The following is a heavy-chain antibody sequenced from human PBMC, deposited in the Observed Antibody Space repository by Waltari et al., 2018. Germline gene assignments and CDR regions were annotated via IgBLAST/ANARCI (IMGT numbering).Heavy chain of an antibody. CDR3: ARGADL. V-gene: IGHV3-74*01. J-gene: IGHJ4*02. Sequence: EVQLVESGGGFVQPGGSLRLSCAVSGFTLLCTWLHWVRQVPGKGLVWVSRISGDGSTINYADSVKGRFTISRDTAKNTLYLQMNSLRAEDTAVYYCARGADLRGQGILVTVSS. CDR1: GFTLLCTW. D-gene: IGHD3-3*01. CDR2: ISGDGSTI.